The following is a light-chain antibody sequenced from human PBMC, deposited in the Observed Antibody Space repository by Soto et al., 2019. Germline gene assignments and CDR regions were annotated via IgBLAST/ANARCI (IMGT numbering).Light chain of an antibody. V-gene: IGKV3-11*01. CDR2: DAS. CDR1: QSVSSY. Sequence: EIVLAQSPAALSFSPGERATLSCRASQSVSSYLAWYQQKPGQAPRLLIYDASNRATGIQARFSGSRSGTYSTLTTSSLEPEDLAVDFCQQSRTFGEGTKV. J-gene: IGKJ1*01. CDR3: QQSRT.